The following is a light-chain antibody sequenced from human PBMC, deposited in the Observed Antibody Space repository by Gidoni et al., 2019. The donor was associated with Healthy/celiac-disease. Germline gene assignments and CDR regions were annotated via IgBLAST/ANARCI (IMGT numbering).Light chain of an antibody. Sequence: DIQITQSPSTLSASVGDRVTITCRASQSISSWLAWYQQKPGKAPKLLIYDASSLESGGPSRFSGSGSGTEFTLTISSLQPDDFATYYCQQYNSYSRTFGQGTKVEIK. V-gene: IGKV1-5*01. CDR2: DAS. J-gene: IGKJ1*01. CDR1: QSISSW. CDR3: QQYNSYSRT.